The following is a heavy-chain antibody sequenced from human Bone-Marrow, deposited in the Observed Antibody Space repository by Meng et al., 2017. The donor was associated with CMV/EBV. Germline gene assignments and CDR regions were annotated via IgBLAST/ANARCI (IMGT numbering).Heavy chain of an antibody. Sequence: ASVKVSCKASGYTFTGYNIHWVRQAPGQGLDWMGWINPHSGDTKYAEKFQGRVTLTRDTSISTAYLELSRLTSDDTAVFFCARLFHTTLGTNYYYGMDVWGQGNTVTVSS. CDR1: GYTFTGYN. CDR2: INPHSGDT. CDR3: ARLFHTTLGTNYYYGMDV. D-gene: IGHD3/OR15-3a*01. V-gene: IGHV1-2*02. J-gene: IGHJ6*02.